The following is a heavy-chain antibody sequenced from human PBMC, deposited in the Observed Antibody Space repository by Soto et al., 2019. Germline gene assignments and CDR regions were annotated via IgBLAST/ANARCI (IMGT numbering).Heavy chain of an antibody. CDR1: GFTFSSYA. CDR3: AREVNPDGLHAALDI. V-gene: IGHV3-30-3*01. J-gene: IGHJ3*02. Sequence: QVQLEESGGGVVQPGRSLRLSCAASGFTFSSYAMHWVRQAPGKGLEWVAVITDDGSNKYYADSVKGRFTISRDNSKNTLSLQMNSLRAEDTAVYYCAREVNPDGLHAALDIWGQGTMVTVSS. CDR2: ITDDGSNK. D-gene: IGHD5-12*01.